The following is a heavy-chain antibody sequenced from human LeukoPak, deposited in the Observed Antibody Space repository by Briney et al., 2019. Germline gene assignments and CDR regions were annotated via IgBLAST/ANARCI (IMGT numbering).Heavy chain of an antibody. Sequence: GGSLRLSCAASGFTFSDYYMSWIRQAPGKGLEWFSSISSSGSTIYYADSVKGRFTISRDNAKNSLYLQINSLRAEDTAVYYCARILAVNWFDPWGQGTLVTVSS. J-gene: IGHJ5*02. D-gene: IGHD4-17*01. CDR2: ISSSGSTI. CDR1: GFTFSDYY. CDR3: ARILAVNWFDP. V-gene: IGHV3-11*01.